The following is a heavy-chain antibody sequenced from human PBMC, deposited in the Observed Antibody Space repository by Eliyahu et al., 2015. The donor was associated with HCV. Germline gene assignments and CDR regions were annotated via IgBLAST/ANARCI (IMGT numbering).Heavy chain of an antibody. CDR2: TYYSGST. V-gene: IGHV4-39*01. D-gene: IGHD3-3*01. CDR1: GVSITSSNYY. CDR3: AGSHYDFWSGLGGGPPYGMDV. Sequence: QLQLQESGPGLVKPSETLSLTCXXSGVSITSSNYYWGGIAQPPGKGLEWIGSTYYSGSTYYNPSLKSRVSISVDTSKTQFSLKLSSVTAADTAVYFCAGSHYDFWSGLGGGPPYGMDVWGQGTTVIVSS. J-gene: IGHJ6*02.